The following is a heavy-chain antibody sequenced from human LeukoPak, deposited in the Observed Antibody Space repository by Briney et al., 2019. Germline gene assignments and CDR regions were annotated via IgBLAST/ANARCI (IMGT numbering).Heavy chain of an antibody. CDR3: AKGRITMVRGVNYFDY. CDR2: IYHSGDT. Sequence: SETLSLTCTVSGYSVSSGYYWGWIRQPPGKGLEWIASIYHSGDTYYNPSLRSRVTISVDTSKNQFSLKLSSVTAADTAVYYCAKGRITMVRGVNYFDYWGQGTLVTVSS. D-gene: IGHD3-10*01. J-gene: IGHJ4*02. CDR1: GYSVSSGYY. V-gene: IGHV4-38-2*02.